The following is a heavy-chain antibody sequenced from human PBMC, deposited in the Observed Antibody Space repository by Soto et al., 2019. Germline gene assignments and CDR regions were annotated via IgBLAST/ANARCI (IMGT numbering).Heavy chain of an antibody. CDR3: ARILGYCTNGVCSSQYFDY. V-gene: IGHV4-30-2*01. CDR1: GGSISSGGYS. Sequence: SETLSLTCAVSGGSISSGGYSWSWIRQPPGKGLEWIGYIYHSGSTYYNPSLKSRVTISVDRSKNQFSLKLSSVTAADTAVYYCARILGYCTNGVCSSQYFDYWGQGTLVTVSS. D-gene: IGHD2-8*01. CDR2: IYHSGST. J-gene: IGHJ4*02.